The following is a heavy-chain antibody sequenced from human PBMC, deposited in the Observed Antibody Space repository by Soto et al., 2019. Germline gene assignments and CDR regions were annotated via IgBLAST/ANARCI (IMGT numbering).Heavy chain of an antibody. CDR2: IHYDGTT. J-gene: IGHJ4*02. Sequence: SETLSLTCTVSGGSSSSSGYRWGWIRQPPGKGLEWIATIHYDGTTSYNPSLKSRVTIFIDTPKNHFSLKLSSVTAADTAVYFCASRVGGGSGSYYAYWGQGTLVTVSS. CDR1: GGSSSSSGYR. V-gene: IGHV4-39*02. D-gene: IGHD3-10*01. CDR3: ASRVGGGSGSYYAY.